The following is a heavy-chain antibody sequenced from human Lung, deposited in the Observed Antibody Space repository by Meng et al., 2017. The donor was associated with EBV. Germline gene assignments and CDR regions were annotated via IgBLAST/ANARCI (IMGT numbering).Heavy chain of an antibody. Sequence: QVQFVESGAVGNKPGSSVKVSCKTSRGTFRGDAISWVRQAPGQGLEWRGGLIPMSDAPHYAQKFQGRVTITADESTSTHYMDLSGLRSEDTAVYYCASESGRGFTPDYWGQGTLVTVSS. D-gene: IGHD3-10*01. V-gene: IGHV1-69*01. CDR1: RGTFRGDA. CDR3: ASESGRGFTPDY. CDR2: LIPMSDAP. J-gene: IGHJ4*02.